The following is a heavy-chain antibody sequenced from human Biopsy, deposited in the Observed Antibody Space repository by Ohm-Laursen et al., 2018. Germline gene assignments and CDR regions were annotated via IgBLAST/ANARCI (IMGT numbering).Heavy chain of an antibody. J-gene: IGHJ5*02. CDR1: GYTFTSYD. Sequence: GASVKVSCKASGYTFTSYDITWVRQASGQGPEWIGWLNPVSGNSNFGQKFRGRVTVTSDTSISTAYMELSGPTSDDTATHYCGRAVRNQLLTDPWGQGTLVTVTS. CDR2: LNPVSGNS. D-gene: IGHD1-7*01. CDR3: GRAVRNQLLTDP. V-gene: IGHV1-8*01.